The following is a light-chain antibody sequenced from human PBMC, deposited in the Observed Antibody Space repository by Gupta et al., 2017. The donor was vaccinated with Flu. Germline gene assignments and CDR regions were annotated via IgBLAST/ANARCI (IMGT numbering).Light chain of an antibody. CDR2: GAS. CDR3: QHYGNSLFT. J-gene: IGKJ3*01. Sequence: IVLTQSPGTLSLSPGERATLSCRASQSVSSIYLAWYQQKPGQAPRLLIYGASSRATGIPDRFSGSRSGTDFTLTISRLEPEDFAVYYCQHYGNSLFTFGPGTKVDI. V-gene: IGKV3-20*01. CDR1: QSVSSIY.